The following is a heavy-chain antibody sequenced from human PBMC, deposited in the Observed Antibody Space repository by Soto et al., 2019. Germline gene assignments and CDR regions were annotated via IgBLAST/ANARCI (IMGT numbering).Heavy chain of an antibody. Sequence: GASVKISCETSGYTFSSYSISWVRQVPGQGLEWMGWISAYNGNTNYAQKLQGRVTITTDTSTSTAYMELRSLRSDDTAVYYCARATMIVVVTTAFDIWGQGTMVT. V-gene: IGHV1-18*01. CDR2: ISAYNGNT. J-gene: IGHJ3*02. CDR1: GYTFSSYS. D-gene: IGHD3-22*01. CDR3: ARATMIVVVTTAFDI.